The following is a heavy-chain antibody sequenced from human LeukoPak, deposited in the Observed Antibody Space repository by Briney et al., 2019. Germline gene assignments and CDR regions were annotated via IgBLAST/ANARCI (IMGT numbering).Heavy chain of an antibody. CDR2: IYYRSKWSN. CDR3: ARSSTDAMDV. CDR1: RDRVFAARLC. D-gene: IGHD2-2*01. Sequence: SQTLSLTSVMSRDRVFAARLCCEWIRQPPSRGIEWLGKIYYRSKWSNDYAESVKSRITINPDTSKNQFSLQLNSVIPDDTAVYYSARSSTDAMDVWGQGTTVTVSS. V-gene: IGHV6-1*01. J-gene: IGHJ6*02.